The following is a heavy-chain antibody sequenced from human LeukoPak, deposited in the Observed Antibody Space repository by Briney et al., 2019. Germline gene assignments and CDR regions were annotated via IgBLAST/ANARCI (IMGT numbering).Heavy chain of an antibody. CDR2: VTGSGGTT. J-gene: IGHJ4*02. CDR1: GFTFSSYA. CDR3: ANVRYGY. D-gene: IGHD1-1*01. Sequence: PGGSLRPSCAASGFTFSSYAMSWVRQAPGKGLEWVSTVTGSGGTTYYADSVKGRFTISRDNSKNTLYLQMNSLRDEDTAVYYCANVRYGYWGQGTLVTVSS. V-gene: IGHV3-23*01.